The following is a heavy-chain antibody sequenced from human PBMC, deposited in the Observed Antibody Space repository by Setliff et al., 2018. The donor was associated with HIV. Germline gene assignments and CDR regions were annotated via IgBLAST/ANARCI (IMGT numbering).Heavy chain of an antibody. CDR3: ARGSYTVRIDY. D-gene: IGHD3-10*01. CDR2: IYSNGRT. V-gene: IGHV4-61*02. CDR1: GGSITSGSYY. J-gene: IGHJ4*02. Sequence: PSETLSLTCTVSGGSITSGSYYRSWIRQPAGKGLEWIGRIYSNGRTTHNPSLKSRVTISRDTSENQFSLRLSSVTAADTAVYYCARGSYTVRIDYWGQGTRVTVS.